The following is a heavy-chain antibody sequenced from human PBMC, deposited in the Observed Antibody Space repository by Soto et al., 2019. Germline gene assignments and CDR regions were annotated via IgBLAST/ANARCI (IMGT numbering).Heavy chain of an antibody. D-gene: IGHD4-17*01. V-gene: IGHV4-30-4*01. CDR1: GGSISSGDYY. CDR2: IYYSGST. J-gene: IGHJ5*02. CDR3: ARQTIDYSNWFDP. Sequence: SETLSLTCTVSGGSISSGDYYWSWIRQPPGKGLEWIGYIYYSGSTYYNPSLKSRVTISVDTSKNQFSLKLSSVTAADTAVYYCARQTIDYSNWFDPWGQGTLVTVSS.